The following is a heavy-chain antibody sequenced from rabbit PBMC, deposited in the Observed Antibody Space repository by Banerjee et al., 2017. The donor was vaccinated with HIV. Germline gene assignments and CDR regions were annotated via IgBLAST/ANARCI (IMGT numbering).Heavy chain of an antibody. D-gene: IGHD4-1*01. Sequence: QEQLEESGGDLVKPEGSLTLTCTASGFSFIYSYWICWVRQAPGKGLEWIACIDTNDGDTDYANWPKGRFTISKTSSTTVTLQMTSLTAADTATYFCARDLPGVIGWNFGWWGPGTLVTVS. J-gene: IGHJ6*01. CDR3: ARDLPGVIGWNFGW. CDR1: GFSFIYSYW. V-gene: IGHV1S45*01. CDR2: IDTNDGDT.